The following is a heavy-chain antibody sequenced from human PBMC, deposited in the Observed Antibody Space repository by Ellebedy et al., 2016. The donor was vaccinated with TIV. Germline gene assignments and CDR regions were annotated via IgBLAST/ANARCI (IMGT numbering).Heavy chain of an antibody. CDR3: ARTGGPWLYYYGMDV. D-gene: IGHD1-26*01. J-gene: IGHJ6*02. V-gene: IGHV4-4*07. CDR2: IYTSGST. CDR1: GGSISSYY. Sequence: SETLSLTXTVSGGSISSYYWSWIRQPAGKGLEWIGRIYTSGSTNYNPSLKSRVTMSVDTSKNQFSLKLSSVTAADTAVYYCARTGGPWLYYYGMDVWGQGTTVTVSS.